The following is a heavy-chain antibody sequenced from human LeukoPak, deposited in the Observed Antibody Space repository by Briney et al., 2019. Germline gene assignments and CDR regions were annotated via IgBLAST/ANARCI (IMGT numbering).Heavy chain of an antibody. Sequence: GGSLRLSCAASGFSISNDLMSWVRQAPGKGLEWVARVKSRSAGETTDYAAPVKGRFTISRDDSKNTLYLQMNSLKTEDTVVYYCTLIQGWGSGSYYRDFWGQGTLVTVSS. D-gene: IGHD3-10*01. J-gene: IGHJ4*02. CDR1: GFSISNDL. CDR2: VKSRSAGETT. V-gene: IGHV3-15*01. CDR3: TLIQGWGSGSYYRDF.